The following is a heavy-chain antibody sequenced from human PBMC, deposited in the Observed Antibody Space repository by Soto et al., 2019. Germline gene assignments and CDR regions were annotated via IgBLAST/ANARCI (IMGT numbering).Heavy chain of an antibody. CDR1: GFTFSSYW. Sequence: GGSLRLSCAASGFTFSSYWMSWVRQAEGKGLEWVANIKQDGNEKYYVDSVKGRFTISRDNAKNYLYLQMNSLRAEDTGVYYCARDPVAATGSHYFDYWGQGT. J-gene: IGHJ4*02. CDR3: ARDPVAATGSHYFDY. CDR2: IKQDGNEK. V-gene: IGHV3-7*01. D-gene: IGHD6-13*01.